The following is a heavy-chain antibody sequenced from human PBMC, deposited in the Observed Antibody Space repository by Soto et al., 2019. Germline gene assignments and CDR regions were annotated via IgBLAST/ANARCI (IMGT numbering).Heavy chain of an antibody. Sequence: QVHLIQSGAEVKKPGSSVKVSCKAAGGTFNTYTLFWVRQAPGHGLEWMGRIIPMLTVTNSAQKFQGRLTLTADKSTGTAFMELTSLRSDDTAVYYCSIGSWSAETFDVWGQGTRVTVSS. CDR3: SIGSWSAETFDV. J-gene: IGHJ3*01. CDR2: IIPMLTVT. CDR1: GGTFNTYT. V-gene: IGHV1-69*02. D-gene: IGHD2-2*01.